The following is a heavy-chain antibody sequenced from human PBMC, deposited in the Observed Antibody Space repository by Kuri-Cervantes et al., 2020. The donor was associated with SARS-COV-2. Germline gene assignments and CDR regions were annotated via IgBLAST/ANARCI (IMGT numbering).Heavy chain of an antibody. CDR3: ARAAHHMTSVTRGAFDI. CDR2: SNHSGST. Sequence: GSLRLSCTVSGGSISSYYSSWIRQPPGKGLELIGESNHSGSTNYNPSLKSRVTISVDTSKNVFFLRVTPVTAADTAVYYCARAAHHMTSVTRGAFDIWGQGTMVTVSS. D-gene: IGHD4-17*01. V-gene: IGHV4-34*01. CDR1: GGSISSYY. J-gene: IGHJ3*02.